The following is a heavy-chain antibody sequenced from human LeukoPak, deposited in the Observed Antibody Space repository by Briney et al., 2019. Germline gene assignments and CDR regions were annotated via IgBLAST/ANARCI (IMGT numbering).Heavy chain of an antibody. CDR2: TYYSGST. V-gene: IGHV4-39*07. CDR3: ARSFIAVAGCFDY. Sequence: PSETLSLTCTVSGGSISSSSYYWGWIRQPPGKGLEWIGSTYYSGSTYYNPSLKSRVTISVDTSKNQFSLKLSSVTAADTAVYYCARSFIAVAGCFDYWGQGTLVTVSS. J-gene: IGHJ4*02. D-gene: IGHD6-19*01. CDR1: GGSISSSSYY.